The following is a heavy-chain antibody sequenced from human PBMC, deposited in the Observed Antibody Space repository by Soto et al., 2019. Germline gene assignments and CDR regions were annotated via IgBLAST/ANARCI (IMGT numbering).Heavy chain of an antibody. CDR1: GYTFTSYD. CDR3: ARDDYGDYTNWFDP. Sequence: QVQLVQSGAEVKKPGASVKVSCKASGYTFTSYDINWVRQATGQGLEWMGWMNPNSGNTGYTQKFQGRVTMTSNTSISTAYMQLSSLRSEDKAVYYCARDDYGDYTNWFDPWGQGTMVSVSS. D-gene: IGHD4-17*01. CDR2: MNPNSGNT. J-gene: IGHJ5*02. V-gene: IGHV1-8*01.